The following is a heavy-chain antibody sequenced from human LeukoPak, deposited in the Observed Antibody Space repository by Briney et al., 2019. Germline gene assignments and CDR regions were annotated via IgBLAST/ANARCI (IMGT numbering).Heavy chain of an antibody. Sequence: GSLRLSCAASGFTFSSYAMSWVRQAPGKGLEWIGSIYYSGSTYYNPSLKSRVTISVDTSKNHFSLKLSSVTAADTAVYYCARHWGSTSSGVDYWGQGTLVTVSS. V-gene: IGHV4-39*01. J-gene: IGHJ4*02. CDR1: GFTFSSYA. CDR3: ARHWGSTSSGVDY. D-gene: IGHD2-2*01. CDR2: IYYSGST.